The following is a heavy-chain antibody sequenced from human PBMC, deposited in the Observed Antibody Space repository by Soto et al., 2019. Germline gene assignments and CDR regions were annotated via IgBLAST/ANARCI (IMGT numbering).Heavy chain of an antibody. V-gene: IGHV4-4*02. CDR1: GGSIISSNW. Sequence: ASETLSLSCTVAGGSIISSNWWSWVRQPPGKGLEWIGEIYHSGSTSYNPSLKSRVTISVDKSKNQFSLKLSSVTAADTAVYYCARVKASGVNFDYWGQGTLVTVSS. D-gene: IGHD3-10*01. CDR2: IYHSGST. CDR3: ARVKASGVNFDY. J-gene: IGHJ4*02.